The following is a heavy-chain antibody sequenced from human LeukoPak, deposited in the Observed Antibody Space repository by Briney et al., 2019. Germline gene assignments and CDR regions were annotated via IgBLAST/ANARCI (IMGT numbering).Heavy chain of an antibody. Sequence: ASVKVSCKVSGYTLTELSMHWVRQAPGKGLEWMGGFDPEDGETIYAQKFQGRVTMTTDTSTSTAYMELRSLRSDDTAVYYCARDGYDILTGYNRIPIWGQGTLVTVSS. V-gene: IGHV1-24*01. J-gene: IGHJ4*02. D-gene: IGHD3-9*01. CDR3: ARDGYDILTGYNRIPI. CDR2: FDPEDGET. CDR1: GYTLTELS.